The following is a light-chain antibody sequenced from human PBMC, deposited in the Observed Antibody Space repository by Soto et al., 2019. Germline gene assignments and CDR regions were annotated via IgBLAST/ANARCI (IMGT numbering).Light chain of an antibody. J-gene: IGLJ1*01. CDR1: NIGSKS. CDR2: DDS. CDR3: QVWDSSSDHPSYV. Sequence: SYDLTQPPAVSVAPGQTARITCGGNNIGSKSVHWYQQKPGQAPVLVVYDDSDRPPGIPERFSGSNSGNTATLTISRVEAGDEADYYCQVWDSSSDHPSYVFGTGTKVTVL. V-gene: IGLV3-21*02.